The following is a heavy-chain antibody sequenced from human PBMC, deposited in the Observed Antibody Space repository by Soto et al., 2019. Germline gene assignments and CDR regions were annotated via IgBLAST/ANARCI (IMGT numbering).Heavy chain of an antibody. CDR3: ARHIAVPTTRGFDY. V-gene: IGHV4-4*02. CDR2: IFHSGTT. Sequence: QVQLQESGPGLVKPSGTLSLTCAVSGASISSTNWWSWGRQAPGEGLEWVGEIFHSGTTTYNLSLKSRVIIRVDTSTNQLSLRLDSVTAADTAVYFCARHIAVPTTRGFDYCGQGTVVTVSS. D-gene: IGHD2-15*01. CDR1: GASISSTNW. J-gene: IGHJ4*02.